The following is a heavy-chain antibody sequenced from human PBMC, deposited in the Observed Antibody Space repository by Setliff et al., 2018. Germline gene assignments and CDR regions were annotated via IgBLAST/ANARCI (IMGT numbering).Heavy chain of an antibody. J-gene: IGHJ3*02. Sequence: PGESLKISCKGSGYKFTDYWIGWVRLMPGKGLEWMGIIYPGDSDTRYSPSFQGHVTISADESIDTAYLQWSSLKASDTAMYYCARLGAPASHDAFDIWGQGTMVTVSS. CDR1: GYKFTDYW. CDR3: ARLGAPASHDAFDI. V-gene: IGHV5-51*01. CDR2: IYPGDSDT. D-gene: IGHD6-25*01.